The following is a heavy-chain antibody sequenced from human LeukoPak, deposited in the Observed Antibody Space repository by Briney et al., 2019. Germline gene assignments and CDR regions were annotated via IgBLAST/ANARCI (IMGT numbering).Heavy chain of an antibody. CDR1: GGSFSGYY. CDR2: INHSGGT. V-gene: IGHV4-34*01. CDR3: AGSGYYRTGEGGFDY. J-gene: IGHJ4*02. D-gene: IGHD3-22*01. Sequence: SETLSLTCAVYGGSFSGYYWSWIRQPPGKGLEWIGEINHSGGTNYNPSLKSRVTISVDTSKNQFSLKLSSVTAADTAVYYCAGSGYYRTGEGGFDYWGQGTLVTVSS.